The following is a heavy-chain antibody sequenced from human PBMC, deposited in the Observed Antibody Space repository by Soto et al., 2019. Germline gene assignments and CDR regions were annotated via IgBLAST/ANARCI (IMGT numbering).Heavy chain of an antibody. V-gene: IGHV3-23*01. Sequence: SLRLSCAASGFTFSSYAMSWVRQAPGKGLEWVSAISGSGGSTYYADSVKGRFTISRDNSKNTLYLQMNSLRAEDTAVYYCAKDGITMVRGVKLFDYWGQGTLVTVSS. CDR3: AKDGITMVRGVKLFDY. D-gene: IGHD3-10*01. J-gene: IGHJ4*01. CDR1: GFTFSSYA. CDR2: ISGSGGST.